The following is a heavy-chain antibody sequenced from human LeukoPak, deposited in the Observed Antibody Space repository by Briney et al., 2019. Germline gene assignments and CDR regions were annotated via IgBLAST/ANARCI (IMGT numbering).Heavy chain of an antibody. Sequence: GESLKISCKGSGYSFTSYWIGWVRQLPGKGLEWMGIIYPGDSDTRYSPSFQGQVTISADKSISTAYLQWSSLKASDTAMYYCARPPFVGQWYEAPWGQGTLVTVSS. CDR2: IYPGDSDT. CDR1: GYSFTSYW. V-gene: IGHV5-51*01. J-gene: IGHJ5*02. D-gene: IGHD2-15*01. CDR3: ARPPFVGQWYEAP.